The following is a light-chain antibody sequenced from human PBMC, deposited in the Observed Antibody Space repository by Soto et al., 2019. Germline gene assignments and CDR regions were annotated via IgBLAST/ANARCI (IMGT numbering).Light chain of an antibody. CDR2: GAS. CDR3: QQYNNWPPYT. CDR1: QTINNN. Sequence: VMTQAPATLSVSPGERATLSCRASQTINNNVAWYQLKDGQVPRLLIYGASTRATGIPDRFSGSGSGTEFTLTISSLQSEDFAVYYCQQYNNWPPYTFGHGTKVDIK. V-gene: IGKV3D-15*01. J-gene: IGKJ2*01.